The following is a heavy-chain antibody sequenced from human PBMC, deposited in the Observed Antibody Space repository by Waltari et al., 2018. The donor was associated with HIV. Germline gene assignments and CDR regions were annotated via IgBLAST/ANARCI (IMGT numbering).Heavy chain of an antibody. CDR3: TRTTAPGYKNDWPYFDY. Sequence: EVQLVEAGGGLIQPGGSLRLSCAASGFSVWINFLSRVRQVPTQGPEWVSLLYTDGRTRYADSVKGRFTISRDSSKNTLYLQMNSLGAEDTALYYCTRTTAPGYKNDWPYFDYWGQGILVTVAS. CDR1: GFSVWINF. V-gene: IGHV3-53*01. J-gene: IGHJ4*02. CDR2: LYTDGRT. D-gene: IGHD1-20*01.